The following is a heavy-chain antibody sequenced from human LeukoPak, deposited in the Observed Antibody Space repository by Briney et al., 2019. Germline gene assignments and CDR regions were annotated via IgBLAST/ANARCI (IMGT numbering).Heavy chain of an antibody. CDR1: GFTVSSYG. CDR2: LSATDGSA. Sequence: GSLRLSCAASGFTVSSYGMCGVRLAPGKRLEWGSALSATDGSAQYAESVKGRFTISRDNSKNSLYLQMNSLRDEDTAVDYCAKARIEAPGTGAFDVWLQRTMVAVCS. D-gene: IGHD6-13*01. CDR3: AKARIEAPGTGAFDV. J-gene: IGHJ3*01. V-gene: IGHV3-23*01.